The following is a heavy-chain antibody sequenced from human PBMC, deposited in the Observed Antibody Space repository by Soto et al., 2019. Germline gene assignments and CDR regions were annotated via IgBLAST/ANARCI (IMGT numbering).Heavy chain of an antibody. CDR2: IIPILGIA. CDR1: GGTFSSYT. CDR3: SRFFPAKSPGAFDI. V-gene: IGHV1-69*02. Sequence: QVQLVQSGAEVKKPGSSVKVSCKASGGTFSSYTISWVRQAPGQGLEWMGRIIPILGIANYAQKFQGRVTITADKHTNTAYMELSGLRSEDTAVSYCSRFFPAKSPGAFDIWGQVTMVTVSS. J-gene: IGHJ3*02.